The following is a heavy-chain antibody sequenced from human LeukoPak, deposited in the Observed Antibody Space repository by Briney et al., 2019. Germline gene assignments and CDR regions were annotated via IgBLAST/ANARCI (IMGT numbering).Heavy chain of an antibody. J-gene: IGHJ5*01. CDR3: ARGPGLYQRYYDRSGANSFDS. CDR1: GGSISSCGYS. Sequence: SQTLSLTCAASGGSISSCGYSWGWIRQPPGKGLESIGCIYHSCSTYYDPSLERLVTISVDGSKNQFSLKQSSVTAADTAVYYCARGPGLYQRYYDRSGANSFDSWGQGTLVTVSS. D-gene: IGHD3-10*01. CDR2: IYHSCST. V-gene: IGHV4-30-2*01.